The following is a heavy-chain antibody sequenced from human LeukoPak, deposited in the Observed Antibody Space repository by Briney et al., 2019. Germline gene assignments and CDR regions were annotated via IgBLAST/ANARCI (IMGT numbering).Heavy chain of an antibody. J-gene: IGHJ4*02. V-gene: IGHV3-74*01. CDR1: GFTFSSYW. Sequence: PGGSLRLSCAASGFTFSSYWMHWVRQAPGKGLVWVSRINSDGSGTSYADSVKGRFTISRDNAKNTLYLQMNSLRAEDTAVYYCARRGYSYGFGYWGQGTLVSVSS. D-gene: IGHD5-18*01. CDR2: INSDGSGT. CDR3: ARRGYSYGFGY.